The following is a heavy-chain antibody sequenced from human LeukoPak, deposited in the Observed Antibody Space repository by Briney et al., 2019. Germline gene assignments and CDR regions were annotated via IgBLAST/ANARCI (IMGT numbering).Heavy chain of an antibody. Sequence: ASVKVSCKASGYTFTSYGISWVRQAPGQGPEWMGWVSAYADDTNYVQKFRGRITMTTDTSTSTAYMELRSLRSDDTAVYYCARDCMGCHGFDYWGQGTLVTVSS. J-gene: IGHJ4*02. CDR3: ARDCMGCHGFDY. CDR1: GYTFTSYG. CDR2: VSAYADDT. D-gene: IGHD2-8*01. V-gene: IGHV1-18*01.